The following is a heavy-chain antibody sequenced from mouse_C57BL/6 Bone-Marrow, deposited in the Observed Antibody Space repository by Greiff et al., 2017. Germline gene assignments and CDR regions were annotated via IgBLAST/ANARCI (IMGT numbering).Heavy chain of an antibody. CDR1: GYTFTSYG. D-gene: IGHD1-1*01. J-gene: IGHJ4*01. Sequence: VQRVESGAELARPGASVKLSCKASGYTFTSYGISWVKQRTGQGLEWIGEIYPRSGNTYYNEKFKGKATLTADKSSSTAYMELRSLTSEDSAVYFCARPYYYGSSQSFYAMDYWGQGTSVTVSS. CDR2: IYPRSGNT. CDR3: ARPYYYGSSQSFYAMDY. V-gene: IGHV1-81*01.